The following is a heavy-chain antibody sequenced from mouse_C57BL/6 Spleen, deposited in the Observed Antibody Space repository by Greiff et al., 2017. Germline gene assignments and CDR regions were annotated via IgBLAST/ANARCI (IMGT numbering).Heavy chain of an antibody. CDR1: GYTFTSYW. CDR3: ARGYFDY. CDR2: IDPSDSYT. V-gene: IGHV1-69*01. Sequence: QVQLQQPGAELVMPGASVKLSCKASGYTFTSYWMHWVKQRPGKGLEWIGEIDPSDSYTNYNQKFKGKSTLTVDKSSSTAYMQLSSLTSEDSAVYYCARGYFDYWGQGTTLTVSS. J-gene: IGHJ2*01.